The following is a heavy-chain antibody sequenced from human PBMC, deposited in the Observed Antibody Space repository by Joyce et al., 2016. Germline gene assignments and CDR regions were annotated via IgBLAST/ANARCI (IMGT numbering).Heavy chain of an antibody. Sequence: QLLLQESGPGLVKTSQTLSLTCAVSGDSFTTGGYAWNWIRQPPGKGLEWIGDIYQSGNTHFTPSRQSRVTISLDRSKSQFSLKLSSVTAADTAVYYCARAPRGPGYFDSWGQGTLVTVSS. CDR3: ARAPRGPGYFDS. CDR2: IYQSGNT. CDR1: GDSFTTGGYA. J-gene: IGHJ4*02. D-gene: IGHD3-10*01. V-gene: IGHV4-30-2*01.